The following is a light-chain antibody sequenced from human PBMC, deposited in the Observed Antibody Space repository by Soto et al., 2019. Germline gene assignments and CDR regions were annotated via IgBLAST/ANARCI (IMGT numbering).Light chain of an antibody. CDR1: QDISNY. CDR2: SAS. CDR3: QQSYSTPIT. V-gene: IGKV1-39*01. J-gene: IGKJ5*01. Sequence: DIQMTQSPSSLTASVGDRVTIPCRASQDISNYLNWYQQKPGKAPQLLIFSASNLQSGVPSRFSGSGSGTDFTLTVSGLRPEDFATYYCQQSYSTPITFGQGTRLEIK.